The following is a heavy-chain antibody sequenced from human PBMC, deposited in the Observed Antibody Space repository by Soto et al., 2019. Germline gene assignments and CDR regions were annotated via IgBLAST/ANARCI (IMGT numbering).Heavy chain of an antibody. CDR1: GGSISSYY. J-gene: IGHJ4*02. Sequence: SETLSLTCTVSGGSISSYYWSWIRQPPGKGLEWIGYIYYSGSTNYNPSLKSRVTISVDTSKNQFSLKLSSVTAADTAVYYCATSGSQTYYDILTGYYPFDYWGQGTLVTVSS. V-gene: IGHV4-59*08. D-gene: IGHD3-9*01. CDR2: IYYSGST. CDR3: ATSGSQTYYDILTGYYPFDY.